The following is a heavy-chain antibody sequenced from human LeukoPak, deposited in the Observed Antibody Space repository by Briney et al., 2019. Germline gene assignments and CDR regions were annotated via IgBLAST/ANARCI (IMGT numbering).Heavy chain of an antibody. CDR3: ARGVVGTMVRGVIKSENWFDP. D-gene: IGHD3-10*01. Sequence: ASVKVSCKASGYTFIGYYIHWVRQAPGQGLEWMGSVNPNSGVTDYAQKFQGRITMTRDTSISTAYMELNRLTSDDTAVYYCARGVVGTMVRGVIKSENWFDPWGQGTLVTVPS. V-gene: IGHV1-2*02. CDR2: VNPNSGVT. CDR1: GYTFIGYY. J-gene: IGHJ5*02.